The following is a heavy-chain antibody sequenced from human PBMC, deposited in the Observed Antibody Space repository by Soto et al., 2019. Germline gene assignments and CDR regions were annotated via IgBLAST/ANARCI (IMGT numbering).Heavy chain of an antibody. CDR3: ARAAVAFDAFDL. CDR2: TYLRSKWYN. D-gene: IGHD2-15*01. J-gene: IGHJ3*01. CDR1: GDSVSSNSAT. Sequence: PSQTLSLTCGISGDSVSSNSATWNWIRQSPSRGLEWLGRTYLRSKWYNEYAVSVKSRIAISPDTSKNHFSLQLSSVTPEDTAVYFCARAAVAFDAFDLWGQGTVVTVS. V-gene: IGHV6-1*01.